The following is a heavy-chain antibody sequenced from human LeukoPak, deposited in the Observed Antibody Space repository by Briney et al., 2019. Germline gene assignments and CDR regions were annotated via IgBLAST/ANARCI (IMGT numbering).Heavy chain of an antibody. Sequence: SETLSLTCTVSGGSISSYYWSWIRQPAGKGLEWIGRIYTSGSTNYNPSLKSRVTTSVDTSKNQFSLKLSSVTAADTAVYYCARALSSDYGGNSWAFDIWGQGTMVTVSS. CDR3: ARALSSDYGGNSWAFDI. J-gene: IGHJ3*02. D-gene: IGHD4-23*01. CDR1: GGSISSYY. V-gene: IGHV4-4*07. CDR2: IYTSGST.